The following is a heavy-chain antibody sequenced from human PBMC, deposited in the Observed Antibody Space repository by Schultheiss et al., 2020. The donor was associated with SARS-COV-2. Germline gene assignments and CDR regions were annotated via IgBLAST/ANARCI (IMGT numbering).Heavy chain of an antibody. CDR2: IWYDGSNK. J-gene: IGHJ5*02. D-gene: IGHD3-3*01. CDR3: VKDRSIFGVVIGPFDP. Sequence: GESLKISCAASGFTFSSYGMHWVRQAPGKGLEWVAVIWYDGSNKYYADSVKGRFTISRDNSKNTLYLQMNSLRAEDTAVYYCVKDRSIFGVVIGPFDPWGQGTLVTVSS. CDR1: GFTFSSYG. V-gene: IGHV3-33*06.